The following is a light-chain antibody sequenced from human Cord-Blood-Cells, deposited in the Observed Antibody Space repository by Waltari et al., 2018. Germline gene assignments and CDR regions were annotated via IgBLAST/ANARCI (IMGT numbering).Light chain of an antibody. J-gene: IGKJ2*01. CDR2: AAS. CDR3: QQANSFPYT. V-gene: IGKV1-12*01. Sequence: DIQMTQSPSSVSASVGDRVTITCRASQGISSWLAWYKQKPGKAPKLLIYAASSLKIGVPSRCSGSASGTDFTLTISSLQPEDLATDYCQQANSFPYTFGQGTKVEIK. CDR1: QGISSW.